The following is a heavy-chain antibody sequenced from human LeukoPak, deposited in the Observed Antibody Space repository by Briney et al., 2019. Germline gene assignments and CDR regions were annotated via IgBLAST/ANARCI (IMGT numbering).Heavy chain of an antibody. CDR3: ATNYYGSGSYYRSLGY. CDR1: GGSFSGFY. V-gene: IGHV4-34*01. J-gene: IGHJ4*02. CDR2: INHSGRT. Sequence: PSETLSLTCAVYGGSFSGFYWSWIPQPPGKGLEWIGEINHSGRTNYNTSLKSRVTISVDTSKNQFSLKLSSVTAADTAVYYCATNYYGSGSYYRSLGYGGQGTLVTVSS. D-gene: IGHD3-10*01.